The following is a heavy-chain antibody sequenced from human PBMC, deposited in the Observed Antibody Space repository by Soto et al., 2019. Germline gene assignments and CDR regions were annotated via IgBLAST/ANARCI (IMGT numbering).Heavy chain of an antibody. D-gene: IGHD2-2*02. CDR1: GFTFSSYG. CDR2: ISYDGSNK. V-gene: IGHV3-30*18. J-gene: IGHJ6*02. CDR3: AKDNNCSSTSCYTYYGMDV. Sequence: SGGSLRLSCAASGFTFSSYGMHWVRQAPGKGLEWVAVISYDGSNKYYADSVKGRFTISRDNSKNTLYLQMNSLRAEDTAVYYCAKDNNCSSTSCYTYYGMDVWGQGTTVTVSS.